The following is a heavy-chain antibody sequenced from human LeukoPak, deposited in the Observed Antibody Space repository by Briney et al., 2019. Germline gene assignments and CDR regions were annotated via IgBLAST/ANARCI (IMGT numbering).Heavy chain of an antibody. Sequence: PGESLRLSCAASGFTFTTYWMSWVRQAPGKGLEWVANINQDGTEKFYVDSVKGRFTISRDNAKNSLYLQMNSLRAEDTAVYYCARSGRGGAFDIWGHGTMVTVSS. J-gene: IGHJ3*02. CDR2: INQDGTEK. CDR1: GFTFTTYW. CDR3: ARSGRGGAFDI. D-gene: IGHD1-26*01. V-gene: IGHV3-7*01.